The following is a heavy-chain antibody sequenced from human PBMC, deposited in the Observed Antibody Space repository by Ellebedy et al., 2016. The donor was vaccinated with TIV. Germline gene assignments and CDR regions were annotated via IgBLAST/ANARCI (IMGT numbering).Heavy chain of an antibody. CDR3: ARDIAYSGYDPGC. J-gene: IGHJ4*02. CDR2: ISAYNGNT. V-gene: IGHV1-18*01. CDR1: GYTFTKYG. D-gene: IGHD5-12*01. Sequence: AASVKVSCKASGYTFTKYGVSWVRQAPGQGLEWMGWISAYNGNTNYAQKLQGRVTMTTDTSTSTAYMELRSLRSDDTAVYYCARDIAYSGYDPGCWGQGTLVTVSS.